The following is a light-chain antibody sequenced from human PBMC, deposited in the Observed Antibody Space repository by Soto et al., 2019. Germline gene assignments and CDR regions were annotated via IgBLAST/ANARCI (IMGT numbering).Light chain of an antibody. V-gene: IGLV4-69*01. CDR2: LHSDGSH. Sequence: QLVLTQSPSASASLGASVKLTCTLSSGHSSYYIAWHQQQPEKGPRYLMKLHSDGSHRKGDGIPDRFSGSSSGAERYLTISSLQPEDEADYYCQTWGTGFRVFGGGTKLTVL. CDR1: SGHSSYY. J-gene: IGLJ2*01. CDR3: QTWGTGFRV.